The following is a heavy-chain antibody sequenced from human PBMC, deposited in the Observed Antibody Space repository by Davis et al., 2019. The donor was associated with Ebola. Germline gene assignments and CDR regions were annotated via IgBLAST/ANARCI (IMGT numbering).Heavy chain of an antibody. Sequence: GGSLRLSCAASEFTFSSYAMHWVRQAPGKGLEWVAVISYDGSNKYYADSVKGRFTISRDNSKNTLYLQMNSLRAEDTAVYYCARLPYSYGHVYGDLRPNSDYWGQGTLVTVSS. V-gene: IGHV3-30-3*01. CDR3: ARLPYSYGHVYGDLRPNSDY. J-gene: IGHJ4*02. CDR2: ISYDGSNK. D-gene: IGHD5-18*01. CDR1: EFTFSSYA.